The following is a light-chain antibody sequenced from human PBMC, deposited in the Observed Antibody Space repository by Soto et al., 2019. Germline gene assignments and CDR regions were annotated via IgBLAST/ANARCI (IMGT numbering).Light chain of an antibody. Sequence: EIVMTQSPATLSVSPGERATLSCRASQSVSSSHLAWYQQNPGQAPRLLIYGAASRATGIPDRFSGSGSGTEFTLTISSLQSEDFAVYYCQQYNNWPITFGQGTRLEI. CDR3: QQYNNWPIT. CDR2: GAA. J-gene: IGKJ5*01. V-gene: IGKV3D-15*01. CDR1: QSVSSSH.